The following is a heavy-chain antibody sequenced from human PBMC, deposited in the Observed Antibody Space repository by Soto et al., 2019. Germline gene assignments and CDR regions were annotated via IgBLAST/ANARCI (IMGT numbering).Heavy chain of an antibody. Sequence: TGGSLRLSCAASGFTFSSYSMNWVRQAPGKGLEWVSYISSSSSTIYYADSVKGRFTISRDNAKNSLYLQMNSLRDEDTAVYYCASEPPITMVRGVPFDPWGQGTLVTVSS. J-gene: IGHJ5*02. D-gene: IGHD3-10*01. CDR3: ASEPPITMVRGVPFDP. CDR2: ISSSSSTI. CDR1: GFTFSSYS. V-gene: IGHV3-48*02.